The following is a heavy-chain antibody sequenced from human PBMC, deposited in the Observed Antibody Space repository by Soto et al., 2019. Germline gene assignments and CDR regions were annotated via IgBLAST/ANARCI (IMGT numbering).Heavy chain of an antibody. J-gene: IGHJ4*02. D-gene: IGHD2-2*01. CDR2: INPSGSST. CDR1: GGAFSIYA. V-gene: IGHV1-46*03. Sequence: ASVKVSCKASGGAFSIYAISWVRQAPRQGLEWMGIINPSGSSTSYAQKFQGRVTMTRDTSTSTVYMELSSLRSEDTAVYYCARIGYCSSTSCSFDYWGQGTLVTVSS. CDR3: ARIGYCSSTSCSFDY.